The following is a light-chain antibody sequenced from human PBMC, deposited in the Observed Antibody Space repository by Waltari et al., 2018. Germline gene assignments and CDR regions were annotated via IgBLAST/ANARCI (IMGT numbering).Light chain of an antibody. Sequence: IQMTQSPSSLSASVGDRVTITCRTSQSISNKLNWYQQKPGKGPKVLIYAASNLQSGVPSRFSGSGSGTEFTLTISSLQPEDSATYYCQQSSSWAFGQGTKVEIK. CDR3: QQSSSWA. CDR1: QSISNK. V-gene: IGKV1-39*01. J-gene: IGKJ1*01. CDR2: AAS.